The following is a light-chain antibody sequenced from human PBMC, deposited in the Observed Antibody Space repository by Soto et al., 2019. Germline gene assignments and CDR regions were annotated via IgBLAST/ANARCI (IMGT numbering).Light chain of an antibody. J-gene: IGKJ3*01. CDR3: QKYNSAPPET. Sequence: DIQMTQSPSSLSASVGDRVTITCRASQGISNYLAWYQQKPGKVPKLLIYAASTLQSGVPSRFSGSGSGTDLTLTISSLQPEDVATYYCQKYNSAPPETFGPGTKVDIK. V-gene: IGKV1-27*01. CDR1: QGISNY. CDR2: AAS.